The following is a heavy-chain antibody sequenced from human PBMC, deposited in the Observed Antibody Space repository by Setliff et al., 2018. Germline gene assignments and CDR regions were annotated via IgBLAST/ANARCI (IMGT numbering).Heavy chain of an antibody. J-gene: IGHJ6*03. Sequence: SVKVSCKASGGTFSSYVISWVREAPGQGLEWMGGIIPMFGTNYAQKFQGRVTITADESTSTAYMELSSLRSEDTAVYYCARASPAGFGDYYYYYYMDVWGKGTTVTVSS. CDR2: IIPMFGT. CDR1: GGTFSSYV. CDR3: ARASPAGFGDYYYYYYMDV. V-gene: IGHV1-69*13. D-gene: IGHD4-17*01.